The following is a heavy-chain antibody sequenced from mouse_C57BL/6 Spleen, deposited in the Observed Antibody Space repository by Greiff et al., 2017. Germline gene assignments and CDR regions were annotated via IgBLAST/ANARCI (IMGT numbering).Heavy chain of an antibody. V-gene: IGHV3-6*01. J-gene: IGHJ4*01. Sequence: EVKLQESGPGLVKPSQSLSLTCSVTGYSITSGYYWNWIRQFPGNKLEWMGYISYDGSNNYNPSLKNRISITRDTSKNQFFLKLNSVTTEDTATYYCAREADLLRGAMDYWGQGTSVTVSS. CDR3: AREADLLRGAMDY. D-gene: IGHD1-1*01. CDR1: GYSITSGYY. CDR2: ISYDGSN.